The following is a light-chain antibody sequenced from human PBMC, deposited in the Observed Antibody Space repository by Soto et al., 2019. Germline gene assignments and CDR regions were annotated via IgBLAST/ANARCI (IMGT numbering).Light chain of an antibody. CDR1: SSDVGGYNY. J-gene: IGLJ1*01. Sequence: QSVLTQARSVSGSPGQSVTISCTGTSSDVGGYNYVSWYQQHPGKAPKLMIYDVSKRPSGVPDRFSGSKSGNAASLTISGLQAEDDAEYYCYSCAVSYTFYVCGTGT. V-gene: IGLV2-11*01. CDR3: YSCAVSYTFYV. CDR2: DVS.